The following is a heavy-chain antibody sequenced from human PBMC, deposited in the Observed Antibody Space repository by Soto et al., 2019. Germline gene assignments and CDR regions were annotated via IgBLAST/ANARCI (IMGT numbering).Heavy chain of an antibody. CDR3: VRGAEGSSVWWLTH. J-gene: IGHJ4*02. V-gene: IGHV3-74*01. CDR2: VNADGTVT. Sequence: GGSLRPACAAFGPTFTSYWAGWDRQPPGKVLGWVGRVNADGTVTTYADSGKGPSTTHTDKPTDTPYLQVTSLRAEDTAVNYCVRGAEGSSVWWLTHWGQGMLVTVSS. D-gene: IGHD5-12*01. CDR1: GPTFTSYW.